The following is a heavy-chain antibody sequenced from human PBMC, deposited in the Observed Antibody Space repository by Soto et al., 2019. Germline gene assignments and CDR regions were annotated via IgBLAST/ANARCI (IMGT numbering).Heavy chain of an antibody. V-gene: IGHV1-46*01. D-gene: IGHD6-13*01. CDR2: INPTGGST. CDR1: GYTFTSYY. J-gene: IGHJ6*02. Sequence: ASVKVSCKASGYTFTSYYIHWVRQAPGQGLEWVGAINPTGGSTTYAQMFQGRLTMTRDASTSTVYMEMSSLGSDDTALYYCARDRGRAAAGDYYYYGMDVWAQGTTVTVSS. CDR3: ARDRGRAAAGDYYYYGMDV.